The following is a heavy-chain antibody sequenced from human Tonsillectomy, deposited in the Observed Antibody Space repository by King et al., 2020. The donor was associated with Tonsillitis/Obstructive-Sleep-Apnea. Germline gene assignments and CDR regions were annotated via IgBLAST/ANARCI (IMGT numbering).Heavy chain of an antibody. CDR2: ISYDGSNK. CDR1: GFTFSSYA. CDR3: VRGGPYGGNFIFDY. V-gene: IGHV3-30*04. Sequence: VQLVESGGGVVQPERSLRLSCAASGFTFSSYAMHWVRQAPGKGLEWVAVISYDGSNKYYTDSVKGRFTISRANSKNTLYLQINSLRVEDTAVYYCVRGGPYGGNFIFDYWGQGTLVTVSS. D-gene: IGHD4-23*01. J-gene: IGHJ4*02.